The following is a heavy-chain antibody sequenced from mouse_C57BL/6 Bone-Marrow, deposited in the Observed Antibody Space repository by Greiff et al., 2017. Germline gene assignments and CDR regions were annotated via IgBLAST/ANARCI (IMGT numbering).Heavy chain of an antibody. CDR3: TPIYYGNYPYAMDY. CDR1: GFNIKDDY. D-gene: IGHD2-1*01. J-gene: IGHJ4*01. V-gene: IGHV14-4*01. CDR2: IDPENGDT. Sequence: VQLKESGAELVRPGASVKLSCTASGFNIKDDYMHWVKQRPEQGLEWIGWIDPENGDTAYASKFQGKATITADTSSNTAYLQLSSLTSEDTAVYYCTPIYYGNYPYAMDYWGQGTSVTVSS.